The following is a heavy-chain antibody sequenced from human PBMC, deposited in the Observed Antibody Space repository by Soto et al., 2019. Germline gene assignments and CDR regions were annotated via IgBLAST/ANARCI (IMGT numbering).Heavy chain of an antibody. Sequence: ASVKVSCKASGYTFTGYYMHWVRQAPGQGLEWMGWINPNSGGTNYAQKFQGRVTMTRDTSISTAYMELSMLRSDDPAVYYCARDASLILGIAARPYYYGIDVWGQGTTVTVSS. CDR3: ARDASLILGIAARPYYYGIDV. J-gene: IGHJ6*02. CDR1: GYTFTGYY. D-gene: IGHD6-6*01. CDR2: INPNSGGT. V-gene: IGHV1-2*02.